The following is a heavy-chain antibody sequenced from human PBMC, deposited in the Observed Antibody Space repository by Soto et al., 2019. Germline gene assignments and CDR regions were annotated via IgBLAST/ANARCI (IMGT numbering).Heavy chain of an antibody. J-gene: IGHJ4*02. Sequence: QVLLQESGPGLVQPSGTLSLSCAVSGVSISSNYYWGWVRQSPGKGLEWLGDISHIGSVNYSPSLMSRVTISMDRSENQFSLKLNSVTAADTAVYYCVRSFGWYAIDYWGRGTLVIVSS. CDR1: GVSISSNYY. D-gene: IGHD6-19*01. V-gene: IGHV4-4*02. CDR2: ISHIGSV. CDR3: VRSFGWYAIDY.